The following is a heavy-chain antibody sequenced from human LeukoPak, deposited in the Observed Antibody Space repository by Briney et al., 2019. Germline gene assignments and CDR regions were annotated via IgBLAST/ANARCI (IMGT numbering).Heavy chain of an antibody. J-gene: IGHJ4*02. CDR1: GYTFTSYG. Sequence: ASVKVSCKASGYTFTSYGISWVRQAPAQGLEWMGWISAYNGNTNYAQKLQGRVTMTTDTSTSTAYMELRSMRSGDTAVYYCARDSGGYCSSTSCYAYDYWGQGTLVTVSS. CDR3: ARDSGGYCSSTSCYAYDY. D-gene: IGHD2-2*01. V-gene: IGHV1-18*01. CDR2: ISAYNGNT.